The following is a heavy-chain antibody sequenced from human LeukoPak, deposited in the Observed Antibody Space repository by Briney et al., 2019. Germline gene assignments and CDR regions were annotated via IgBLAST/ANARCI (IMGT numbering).Heavy chain of an antibody. V-gene: IGHV4-30-4*01. J-gene: IGHJ6*02. CDR3: ARYITMVRGVRSYYYYGMDV. D-gene: IGHD3-10*01. CDR2: IYYSGST. Sequence: SETLSLTCTVSGGSISSGDYYWSWIRQPPGKGLEWIGYIYYSGSTYYNPSLKSRVTISVDTSKNQFSLKLSSVTAADTAVHYCARYITMVRGVRSYYYYGMDVWGQGTTVTVSS. CDR1: GGSISSGDYY.